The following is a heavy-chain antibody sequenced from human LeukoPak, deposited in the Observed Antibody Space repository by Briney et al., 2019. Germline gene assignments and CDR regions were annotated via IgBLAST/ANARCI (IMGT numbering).Heavy chain of an antibody. V-gene: IGHV4-34*01. CDR3: ARGLGYYGSGNDY. CDR2: INHSGST. J-gene: IGHJ4*02. CDR1: GGSFSGYY. Sequence: SETLSLTCAVYGGSFSGYYWSWIRQPPGRGLEWIGEINHSGSTNYNPSLKSRVTISVDTSKNQFSLKLSSVTAADTAVYYCARGLGYYGSGNDYWGQGTLVTVSS. D-gene: IGHD3-10*01.